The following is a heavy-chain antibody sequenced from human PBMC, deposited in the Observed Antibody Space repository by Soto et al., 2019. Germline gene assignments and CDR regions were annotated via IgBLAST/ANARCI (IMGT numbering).Heavy chain of an antibody. CDR1: GGSVSSGSYY. J-gene: IGHJ5*02. CDR2: IYYSGST. D-gene: IGHD2-2*02. V-gene: IGHV4-61*01. Sequence: SETLSLTCTVSGGSVSSGSYYWSWIRQPPGKGLEWIGYIYYSGSTNYNPSLKSRVTISVDTSKNQFSLKLSSVTAADTAVYYCARRRPTGYCSSTSCYKGWFDPWGQGTLVTVSS. CDR3: ARRRPTGYCSSTSCYKGWFDP.